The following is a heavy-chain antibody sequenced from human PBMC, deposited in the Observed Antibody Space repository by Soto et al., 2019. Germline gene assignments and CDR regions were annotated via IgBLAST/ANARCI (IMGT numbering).Heavy chain of an antibody. D-gene: IGHD1-26*01. Sequence: ASVKVSCKASGYTFTGYYVHWVRQAPGQGLEWMGWINPNSGDTYLAQRFQGRVTMNRDTSIGTAYMELRGLTSDDAAEYYCAKGGAIVAAGTRVYLYNAMDVWGQGTTVTVSS. J-gene: IGHJ6*02. CDR2: INPNSGDT. CDR3: AKGGAIVAAGTRVYLYNAMDV. CDR1: GYTFTGYY. V-gene: IGHV1-2*02.